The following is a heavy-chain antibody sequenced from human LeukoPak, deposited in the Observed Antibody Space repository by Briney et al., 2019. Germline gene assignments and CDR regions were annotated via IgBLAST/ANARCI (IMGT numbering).Heavy chain of an antibody. Sequence: SETLSLTCIVSGASIRSYSWNWIRQSPGKGLEWVGYISHSGTTSYTSYLRSRVTISVDTSKNQLSLKLTSVTAADTAVYYCARWDDSDWAFGSWGQGTLVTVSS. J-gene: IGHJ4*02. V-gene: IGHV4-59*08. CDR3: ARWDDSDWAFGS. CDR1: GASIRSYS. CDR2: ISHSGTT. D-gene: IGHD6-19*01.